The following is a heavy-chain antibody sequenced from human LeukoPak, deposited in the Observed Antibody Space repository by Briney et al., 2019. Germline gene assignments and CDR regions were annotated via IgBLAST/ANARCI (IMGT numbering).Heavy chain of an antibody. Sequence: GESLKISCKGSGYSFTSYWIGWVRRMPGKGLEWMGIIYPGDSDTRYSPSFQGQVTISADKSISTAYLQWSSLKASDTAMYYCARRRYYDSSGYYYDLYYFDYWGQGTLVTVSS. CDR3: ARRRYYDSSGYYYDLYYFDY. D-gene: IGHD3-22*01. CDR2: IYPGDSDT. V-gene: IGHV5-51*01. J-gene: IGHJ4*02. CDR1: GYSFTSYW.